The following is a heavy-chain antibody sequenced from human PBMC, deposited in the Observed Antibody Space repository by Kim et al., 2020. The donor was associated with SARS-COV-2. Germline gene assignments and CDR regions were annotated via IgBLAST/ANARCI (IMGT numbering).Heavy chain of an antibody. CDR1: GGSISSSSYY. Sequence: SETLSLTCTVSGGSISSSSYYWGWIRQPPGKGLEGIGSIYYSGSTDYNPSLKSRVTISVDTSKNQFSLKLSSVTAADTSVYDCGASVEDSSGYDYCGEGT. D-gene: IGHD3-22*01. CDR3: GASVEDSSGYDY. V-gene: IGHV4-39*01. J-gene: IGHJ4*02. CDR2: IYYSGST.